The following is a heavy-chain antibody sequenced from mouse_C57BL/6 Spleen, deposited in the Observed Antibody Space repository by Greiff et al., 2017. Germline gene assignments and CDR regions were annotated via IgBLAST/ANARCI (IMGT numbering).Heavy chain of an antibody. J-gene: IGHJ4*01. Sequence: QVQLQQSGAVLVRPGTSVKVSCKASGYAFTNYLIEWVKQRPGQGLEWIGVINPGSGGTNYNEKFKGKATMNADNSSSTAYMQLSSLTSEDSAVYFCARGGGYYAYTMDYWGQGTPVTVSS. CDR2: INPGSGGT. D-gene: IGHD2-3*01. CDR1: GYAFTNYL. CDR3: ARGGGYYAYTMDY. V-gene: IGHV1-54*01.